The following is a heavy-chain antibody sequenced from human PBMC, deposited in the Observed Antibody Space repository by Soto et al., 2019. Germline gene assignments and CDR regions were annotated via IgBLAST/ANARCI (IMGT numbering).Heavy chain of an antibody. D-gene: IGHD2-15*01. J-gene: IGHJ4*02. Sequence: EVQLVDSGGGLVQPGGSLRLSCAASGFIFSNYVMSWVRQAPGKGLEWVSSISDSGGTSYYADSVKGRFTISRDNSKNTLYRQMNRVGAEDSDRYYCAKRPRVLLNLVFCGQGPLVTVSS. CDR3: AKRPRVLLNLVF. CDR2: ISDSGGTS. CDR1: GFIFSNYV. V-gene: IGHV3-23*04.